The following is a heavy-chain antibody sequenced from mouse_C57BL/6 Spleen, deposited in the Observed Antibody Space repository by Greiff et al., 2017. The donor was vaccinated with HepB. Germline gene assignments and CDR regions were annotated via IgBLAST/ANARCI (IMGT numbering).Heavy chain of an antibody. CDR1: GYTFTSYW. CDR2: IDPSDSYT. V-gene: IGHV1-50*01. Sequence: VQLQQPGAELVKPGASVKLSCKASGYTFTSYWMQWVKQRPGQGLEWIGEIDPSDSYTNYNQKFKGKATLTVDTSSSTAYMQLSSLTSEDSAVYYCAPGFAYWGQGTLVTVSA. J-gene: IGHJ3*01. CDR3: APGFAY.